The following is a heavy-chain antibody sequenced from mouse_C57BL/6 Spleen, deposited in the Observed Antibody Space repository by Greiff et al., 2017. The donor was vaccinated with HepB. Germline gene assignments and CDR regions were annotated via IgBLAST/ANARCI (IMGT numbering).Heavy chain of an antibody. V-gene: IGHV10-3*01. D-gene: IGHD1-1*01. Sequence: EVQVVESGGGLVQPKGSLKLSCAASGFTFNTYAMHWVRQAPGKGLEWVARIRSKSSNYATYYANSVKDRFTISRDDSQSMLYLQMNNLKTEDTAMYYCVRDHYYGSSYREDAMDYWGQGTSVTVSS. CDR1: GFTFNTYA. CDR3: VRDHYYGSSYREDAMDY. J-gene: IGHJ4*01. CDR2: IRSKSSNYAT.